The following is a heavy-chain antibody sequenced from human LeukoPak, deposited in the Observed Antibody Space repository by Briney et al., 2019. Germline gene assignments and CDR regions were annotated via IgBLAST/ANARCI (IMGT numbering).Heavy chain of an antibody. Sequence: ASVKVSCKASGYTFTNYGITWVRPAPGQGLEWMGWISAYNGYTMYAQKFQGRVTVTTDTSTSTAYMELRSLRSDDTAVYYCARGFPPRRNYDSSGYYSYYFDYWGQGTLVTVSS. CDR2: ISAYNGYT. CDR1: GYTFTNYG. D-gene: IGHD3-22*01. V-gene: IGHV1-18*01. J-gene: IGHJ4*02. CDR3: ARGFPPRRNYDSSGYYSYYFDY.